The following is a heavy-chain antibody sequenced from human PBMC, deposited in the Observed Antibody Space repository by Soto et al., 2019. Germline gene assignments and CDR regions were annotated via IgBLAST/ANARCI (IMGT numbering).Heavy chain of an antibody. CDR2: ISGSGGST. Sequence: EVQLLDSGGGLVQPGGSLRLSCAASGFTFSSYAMSWVRQAPGEVLEWVSAISGSGGSTYYADAVKGRFTISRDNAKNTLYLKMNILRAEDTAVYYCAKAFTRYDHSNYDVGYFDYRGHGSLVTVSS. CDR3: AKAFTRYDHSNYDVGYFDY. D-gene: IGHD4-4*01. CDR1: GFTFSSYA. V-gene: IGHV3-23*01. J-gene: IGHJ4*01.